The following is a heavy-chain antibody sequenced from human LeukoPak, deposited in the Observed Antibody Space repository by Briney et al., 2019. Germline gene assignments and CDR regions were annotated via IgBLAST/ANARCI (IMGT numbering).Heavy chain of an antibody. Sequence: GGSLRLSCAASGFTFSSYSMSWVRQAPGKGLEWVSSISSSSRYIYYADSVKGRFTISRDNAKNSLYLQMNSLRAEDTAVYYCARDGHGSKIFDYWGQGTLVTVSS. J-gene: IGHJ4*02. CDR3: ARDGHGSKIFDY. V-gene: IGHV3-21*01. CDR1: GFTFSSYS. CDR2: ISSSSRYI. D-gene: IGHD3-10*01.